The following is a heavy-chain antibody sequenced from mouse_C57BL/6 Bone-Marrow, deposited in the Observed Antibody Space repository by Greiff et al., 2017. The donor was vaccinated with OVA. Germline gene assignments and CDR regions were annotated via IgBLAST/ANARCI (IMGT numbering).Heavy chain of an antibody. J-gene: IGHJ3*01. Sequence: KQRPGQGLEWIGMIHPNSGSTNYNEKFKSKATLTVDKSSSTAYMQLSSLTSEDSAVYYCARSFYGYDEFAYWGQGTLVTVSA. CDR3: ARSFYGYDEFAY. V-gene: IGHV1-64*01. D-gene: IGHD2-9*01. CDR2: IHPNSGST.